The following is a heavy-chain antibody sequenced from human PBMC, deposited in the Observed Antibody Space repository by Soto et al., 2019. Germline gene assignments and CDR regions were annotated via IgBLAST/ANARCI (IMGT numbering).Heavy chain of an antibody. Sequence: GGSLRLSCAASGFTFNNYAMSWVRQAPGKGLEWVSVISGSGGTTFYADSVKGRFTVSRDNSKNTLSLRMNSLRAEDTAVYYCAKDRGYYDQSGMDVWGQGTTVTVSS. CDR3: AKDRGYYDQSGMDV. V-gene: IGHV3-23*01. D-gene: IGHD3-3*01. CDR1: GFTFNNYA. J-gene: IGHJ6*02. CDR2: ISGSGGTT.